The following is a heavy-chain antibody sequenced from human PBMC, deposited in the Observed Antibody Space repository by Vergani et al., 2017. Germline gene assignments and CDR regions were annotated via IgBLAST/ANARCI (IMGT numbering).Heavy chain of an antibody. J-gene: IGHJ3*02. D-gene: IGHD5-18*01. V-gene: IGHV3-7*01. CDR3: ASIPRGYSYGLDAFDI. CDR2: IKQDGSEK. CDR1: GFTFSSYW. Sequence: EVQLVESGGGLVQPGGSLRLSCAASGFTFSSYWMSWVRQAPGKGLEWVANIKQDGSEKYYVDSVKGRFTISRDNAKNSLYLQMNSLRAEDTAVYYCASIPRGYSYGLDAFDIWGQGTMVTVSS.